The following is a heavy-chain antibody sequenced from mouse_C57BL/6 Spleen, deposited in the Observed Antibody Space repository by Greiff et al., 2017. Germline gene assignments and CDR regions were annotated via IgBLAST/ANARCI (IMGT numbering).Heavy chain of an antibody. J-gene: IGHJ1*03. CDR2: ISYDGSN. Sequence: EVQLQQSGPGLVKPSQSLSLTCSVTGYSITSGYYWNWIRQFPGNKLEWMGYISYDGSNNYNPSLKNRISITRDTSKNQFFLKLNSVTTEDTATYYCARGYYGNYKRYFDVWGTGTTVTVSS. V-gene: IGHV3-6*01. D-gene: IGHD2-1*01. CDR1: GYSITSGYY. CDR3: ARGYYGNYKRYFDV.